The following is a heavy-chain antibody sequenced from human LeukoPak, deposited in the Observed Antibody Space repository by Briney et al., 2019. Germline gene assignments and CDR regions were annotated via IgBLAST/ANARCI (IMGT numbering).Heavy chain of an antibody. CDR3: ARERGGSGSDSWGFDY. Sequence: GGSLRLSCAASGFTFSSYDMHWVRQATGKGLEWVSGIGTAGDTYYPGSVRGRFTISRENAKNSLSLQMNSLRAGDTAVYYCARERGGSGSDSWGFDYWGQGTLVTVSS. V-gene: IGHV3-13*04. D-gene: IGHD3-10*01. J-gene: IGHJ4*02. CDR2: IGTAGDT. CDR1: GFTFSSYD.